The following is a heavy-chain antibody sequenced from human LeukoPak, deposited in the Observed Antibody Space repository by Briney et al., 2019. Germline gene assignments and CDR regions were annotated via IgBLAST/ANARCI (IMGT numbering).Heavy chain of an antibody. Sequence: SETLSLTCTVSGGSISSYYWSWIRQPPGKGLEWIGYIYYSGSTNYNPSLKSRVTISVDRSKNQSSLKLSSVTAADTAVYYCAGGAAAATDLDYWGQGTLVTVSS. CDR3: AGGAAAATDLDY. D-gene: IGHD2-15*01. CDR1: GGSISSYY. CDR2: IYYSGST. J-gene: IGHJ4*02. V-gene: IGHV4-59*12.